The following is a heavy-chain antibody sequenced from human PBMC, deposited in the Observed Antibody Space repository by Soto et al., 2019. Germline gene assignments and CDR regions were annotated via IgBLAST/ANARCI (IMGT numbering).Heavy chain of an antibody. J-gene: IGHJ5*02. CDR1: GGTFSSYA. V-gene: IGHV1-69*12. CDR2: IIPIFGTA. Sequence: QVQLVQSGAAVKKPGSSVKVSCKASGGTFSSYAISWVRQAPGQGLEWMGGIIPIFGTANYAQKFQGRVTITADESTSTAYMELSSLRSEDTAVYYCASLYCSGGSCYFSGGWFDPWGQGTLVTVSS. CDR3: ASLYCSGGSCYFSGGWFDP. D-gene: IGHD2-15*01.